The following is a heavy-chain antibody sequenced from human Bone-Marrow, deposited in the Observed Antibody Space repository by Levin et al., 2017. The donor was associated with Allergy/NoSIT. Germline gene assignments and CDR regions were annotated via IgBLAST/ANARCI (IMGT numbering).Heavy chain of an antibody. D-gene: IGHD3-22*01. CDR1: GYTFTGYY. V-gene: IGHV1-2*04. CDR2: INPNSGGT. CDR3: AREAGADDSSGYWFDP. Sequence: ASVKVSCKASGYTFTGYYMHWVRQAPGQGLEWMGWINPNSGGTNYAQKFQGWVTMTRDTSISTAYMELSRLRSDDTAVYYCAREAGADDSSGYWFDPWGQGTLVTVSS. J-gene: IGHJ5*02.